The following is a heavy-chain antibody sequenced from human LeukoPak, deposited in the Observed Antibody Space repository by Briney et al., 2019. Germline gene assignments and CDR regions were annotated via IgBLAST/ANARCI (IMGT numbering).Heavy chain of an antibody. CDR1: GFTFSSYG. Sequence: GGSLRLSCAASGFTFSSYGMHWVRQAPGKGLEWVAFFRYDGSGNYYADSVKGRFTISRGNSKNTLYLHMNSLRAEDTAVYYCAKDNSGWAFDYWGQGTLVTVSS. V-gene: IGHV3-30*02. J-gene: IGHJ4*02. CDR3: AKDNSGWAFDY. D-gene: IGHD5-12*01. CDR2: FRYDGSGN.